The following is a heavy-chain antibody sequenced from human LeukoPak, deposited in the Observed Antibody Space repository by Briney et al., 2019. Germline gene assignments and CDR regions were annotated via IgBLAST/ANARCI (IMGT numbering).Heavy chain of an antibody. J-gene: IGHJ3*02. CDR2: IIPIFGTA. CDR1: GGTFSSYA. D-gene: IGHD2-2*01. CDR3: ARDGCSSTSCYPGAAFDI. V-gene: IGHV1-69*13. Sequence: GASVKVSCKASGGTFSSYAISWVRQAPGQGLEWMGGIIPIFGTANYAQKFQGRVTITADESTSTAYMELSSLRSEDTAVYYCARDGCSSTSCYPGAAFDIWAKGQWSPSLQ.